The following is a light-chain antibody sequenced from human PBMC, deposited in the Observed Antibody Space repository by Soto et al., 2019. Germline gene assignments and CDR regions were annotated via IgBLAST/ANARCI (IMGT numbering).Light chain of an antibody. CDR3: QQYGSSPLT. CDR2: GAS. Sequence: EIVLTQSPGTLSLSPGEGATLSCRASQSVSSSYLAWYQQSPGQPPRLVIYGASSRATGIPDRFRGRGSGTVFTLTISRLEPEDFAVYYCQQYGSSPLTFGGGTKVDIK. CDR1: QSVSSSY. J-gene: IGKJ4*01. V-gene: IGKV3-20*01.